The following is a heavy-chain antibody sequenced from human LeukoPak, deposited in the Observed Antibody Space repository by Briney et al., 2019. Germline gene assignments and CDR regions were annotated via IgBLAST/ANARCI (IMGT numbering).Heavy chain of an antibody. CDR3: AKHLGDSEYYGIDV. V-gene: IGHV3-49*03. CDR2: VRSKPYGATT. Sequence: GGSLRLSCTASGFTFGDYAMSWFRQAPGKGLEWVGFVRSKPYGATTEYAASVKGRFTISRDDSKSIAYLQMNSLTTDDTAVYYCAKHLGDSEYYGIDVWGQGTTVTVSS. D-gene: IGHD3-16*01. CDR1: GFTFGDYA. J-gene: IGHJ6*02.